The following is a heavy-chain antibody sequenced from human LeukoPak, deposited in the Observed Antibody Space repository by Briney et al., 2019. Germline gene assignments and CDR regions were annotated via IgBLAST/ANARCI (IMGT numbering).Heavy chain of an antibody. Sequence: GGSLRLSCAASGFTFSSYGMSWVRQAPGKGLEWVSAISGSGGSTYYADSVKGRFTISRDNSKNTLYLQMNSLRAEDTTVYYCAKGGQDYDILTGYYGDDYWGQGTLVTVSS. V-gene: IGHV3-23*01. CDR3: AKGGQDYDILTGYYGDDY. CDR1: GFTFSSYG. CDR2: ISGSGGST. J-gene: IGHJ4*02. D-gene: IGHD3-9*01.